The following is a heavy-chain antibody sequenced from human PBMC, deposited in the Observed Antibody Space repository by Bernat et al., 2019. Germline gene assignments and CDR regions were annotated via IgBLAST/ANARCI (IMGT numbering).Heavy chain of an antibody. D-gene: IGHD3-22*01. J-gene: IGHJ4*02. CDR1: GGTFSSYT. CDR2: IIPILGIA. Sequence: QVQLVQSGAEVKKPGSSVKVSCKASGGTFSSYTISWVRQAPGQGLEWMGRIIPILGIANYAQKFQGRVTITADKSTSTAYMELSSLRSEDTAVYYCARQRGYYYDSSGSDYWGQGTLVTVSS. V-gene: IGHV1-69*02. CDR3: ARQRGYYYDSSGSDY.